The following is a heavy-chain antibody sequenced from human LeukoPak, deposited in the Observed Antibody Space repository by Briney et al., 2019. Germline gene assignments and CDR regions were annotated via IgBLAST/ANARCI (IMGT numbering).Heavy chain of an antibody. CDR1: GGTFSSYT. CDR3: ARGDSSSRDWSDYYYYYMDV. D-gene: IGHD6-13*01. Sequence: SVKVSCKASGGTFSSYTISWVRQAPGQGLEWMGRIIPILGIANYAQKFQGRVTITADKSTSTAYMELSSLRSEDTAVYYCARGDSSSRDWSDYYYYYMDVWGKGTTVTVSS. V-gene: IGHV1-69*02. J-gene: IGHJ6*03. CDR2: IIPILGIA.